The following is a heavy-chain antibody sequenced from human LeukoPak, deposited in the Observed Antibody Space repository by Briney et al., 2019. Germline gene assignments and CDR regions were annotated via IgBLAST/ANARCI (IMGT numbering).Heavy chain of an antibody. V-gene: IGHV3-48*02. CDR2: ISSSSSTI. CDR1: GFTFSSYS. CDR3: VRDSPVSGIFGVEDYYYYGMDV. J-gene: IGHJ6*02. D-gene: IGHD3-3*01. Sequence: PGVSLRLSCAASGFTFSSYSMNWVRQAPGKGLEWVSYISSSSSTIYYADSVKGRFTISRDNAKNSLYLQMNSLRDEDTAVYYCVRDSPVSGIFGVEDYYYYGMDVWGQGTTVTVSS.